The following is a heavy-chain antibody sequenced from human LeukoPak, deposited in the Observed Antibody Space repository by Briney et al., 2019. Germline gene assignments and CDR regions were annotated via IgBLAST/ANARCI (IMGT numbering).Heavy chain of an antibody. Sequence: GGSLRLSCAASGFTFSTYWMHWVRQAPGKGLVWGSQINSDSGRTRYADSVKGRLTISRDNAKNTVYLQINSLRAEDTAMYYCARGRNGFFDYWGHGTLVTVSS. V-gene: IGHV3-74*01. J-gene: IGHJ4*01. CDR3: ARGRNGFFDY. D-gene: IGHD5-24*01. CDR2: INSDSGRT. CDR1: GFTFSTYW.